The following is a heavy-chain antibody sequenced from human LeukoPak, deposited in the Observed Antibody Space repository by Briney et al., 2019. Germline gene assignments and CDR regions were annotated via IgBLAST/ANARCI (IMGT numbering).Heavy chain of an antibody. J-gene: IGHJ4*02. CDR2: IKQDGSEK. V-gene: IGHV3-7*01. D-gene: IGHD5-12*01. CDR1: GFTFSSYW. CDR3: ARRNGQDIVATFRRRYYFDY. Sequence: GGSLRLSCAASGFTFSSYWMSWVRQAPGKGLEWVANIKQDGSEKYYVDSVKGRFTISRDNAKNSLYLQMNSLRAADTAVYYCARRNGQDIVATFRRRYYFDYWGQGTLVTVSS.